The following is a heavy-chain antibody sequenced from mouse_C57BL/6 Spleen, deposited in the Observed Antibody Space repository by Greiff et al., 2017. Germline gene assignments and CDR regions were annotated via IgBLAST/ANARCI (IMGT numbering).Heavy chain of an antibody. CDR1: GFTFSDAW. J-gene: IGHJ4*01. D-gene: IGHD4-1*01. V-gene: IGHV6-6*01. Sequence: EVKVEESGGGLVQPGGSMKLSCAASGFTFSDAWMDWVRQSPEKGLEWVAEIRNKANNHATYYAESVKGRFTISRDDSKSSVYLQMNSLRAEDTVIYYCTSELGRRNYYAMDYWGQGTSVTVSS. CDR2: IRNKANNHAT. CDR3: TSELGRRNYYAMDY.